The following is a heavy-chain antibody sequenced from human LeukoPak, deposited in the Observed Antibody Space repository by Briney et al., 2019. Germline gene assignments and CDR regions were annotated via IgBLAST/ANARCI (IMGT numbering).Heavy chain of an antibody. V-gene: IGHV3-11*01. D-gene: IGHD3-10*01. CDR3: ARETLYYYGSGTLDY. J-gene: IGHJ4*02. Sequence: PGRSLRLSCAASGFTFSDYYMSWIRQAPGKGLEWVSYISSSGSTIYYADSVKGRFTISRDNAKNSLYLQMNSLRAEDTAVYYCARETLYYYGSGTLDYWGQGTLVTVSS. CDR1: GFTFSDYY. CDR2: ISSSGSTI.